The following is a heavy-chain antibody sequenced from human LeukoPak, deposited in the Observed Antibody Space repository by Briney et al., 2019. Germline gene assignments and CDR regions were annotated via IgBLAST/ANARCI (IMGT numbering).Heavy chain of an antibody. V-gene: IGHV3-66*02. CDR2: INSGGST. CDR3: ARAGGYYYYYMDV. J-gene: IGHJ6*03. D-gene: IGHD2-15*01. CDR1: GSAVGSNY. Sequence: GGSLRLSCAASGSAVGSNYMSWVRQAPGKGLGWVSVINSGGSTYYADSVKGRFTISRDNSKNTLYLQVNSLRGEDTAVYYCARAGGYYYYYMDVWGKGTTVTVSS.